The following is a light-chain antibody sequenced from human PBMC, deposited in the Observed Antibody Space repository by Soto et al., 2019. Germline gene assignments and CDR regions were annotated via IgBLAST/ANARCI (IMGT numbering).Light chain of an antibody. CDR2: GAS. Sequence: EIVLTQSPGTLSLSPGERATLSCRXSQSVSSSYLAWYQQKPGQAPRLLIYGASSRATGIPDRFSGSGSGTDFTLTISRLEPEDFAVYYCQQYGSSPTTFGQGTKVDIK. CDR3: QQYGSSPTT. V-gene: IGKV3-20*01. J-gene: IGKJ1*01. CDR1: QSVSSSY.